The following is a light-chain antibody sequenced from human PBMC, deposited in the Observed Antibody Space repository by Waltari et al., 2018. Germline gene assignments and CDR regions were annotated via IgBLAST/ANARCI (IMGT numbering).Light chain of an antibody. CDR3: QQYNKWPPYT. Sequence: EIVMTQSTATLPVSPGERATLSCRASQSVGVDLAWYQQKPGQAPRLLIYGASNRATGIPARFSGSGSGTEFTLTINSLQSEDFAIYYCQQYNKWPPYTFGQGTKLEIK. CDR1: QSVGVD. CDR2: GAS. J-gene: IGKJ2*01. V-gene: IGKV3D-15*01.